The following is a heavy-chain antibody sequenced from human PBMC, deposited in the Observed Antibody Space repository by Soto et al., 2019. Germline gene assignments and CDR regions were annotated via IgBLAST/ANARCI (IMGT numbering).Heavy chain of an antibody. V-gene: IGHV5-51*01. J-gene: IGHJ2*01. Sequence: GEALNISCKGSGYSFTSYWIGWVRQMPRKGLEWMGIIYPGDSDTRYSPSFQGQVTISADKSISTAYLQWSILKASDTAMYYCTRRRSGVGGYWYFDLWGRGTLVTVSS. CDR2: IYPGDSDT. CDR1: GYSFTSYW. CDR3: TRRRSGVGGYWYFDL. D-gene: IGHD3-16*01.